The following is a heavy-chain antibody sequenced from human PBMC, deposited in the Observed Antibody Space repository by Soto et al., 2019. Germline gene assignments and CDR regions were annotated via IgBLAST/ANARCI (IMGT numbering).Heavy chain of an antibody. Sequence: ASVKVSCKASGYTFTSYAMHWVRQAPGQRLEWMGWINAGNGNTKYSQKFQGRVTITRDTSASTAYMELSSLRPEDTAVYYCARGGIFDSSGYYYFSAFDIWGQGTMVTVSS. CDR2: INAGNGNT. CDR1: GYTFTSYA. D-gene: IGHD3-22*01. V-gene: IGHV1-3*01. J-gene: IGHJ3*02. CDR3: ARGGIFDSSGYYYFSAFDI.